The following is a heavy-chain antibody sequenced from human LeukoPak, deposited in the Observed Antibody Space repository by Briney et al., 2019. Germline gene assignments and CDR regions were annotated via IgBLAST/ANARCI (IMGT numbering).Heavy chain of an antibody. D-gene: IGHD2-15*01. CDR1: GGSIISSDYH. V-gene: IGHV4-39*07. J-gene: IGHJ2*01. CDR2: ISYSGNT. Sequence: SETLSLTCTVSGGSIISSDYHWGWVRQPPGKGLEWIGTISYSGNTDYNPSLKSRVTISVDTSKNQFSLKLSSVTAADTAVYYCARAGRIWYFDLWGRGTLVTVSS. CDR3: ARAGRIWYFDL.